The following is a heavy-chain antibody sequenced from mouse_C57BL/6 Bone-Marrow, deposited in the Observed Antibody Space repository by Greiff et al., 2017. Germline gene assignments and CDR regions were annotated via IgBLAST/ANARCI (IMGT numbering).Heavy chain of an antibody. CDR2: IWTGGGT. CDR3: ARKDYGSSYYWYFDV. J-gene: IGHJ1*03. CDR1: GFSLTSYA. D-gene: IGHD1-1*01. Sequence: QVQLKQSGPGLVAPSQSLSITCTVSGFSLTSYAISWVRQPPGKGLEWLGVIWTGGGTNYNSALNSRLSISKDNSKSQVCLKMNSLQTDDTARYYCARKDYGSSYYWYFDVWGTGTTVTVSS. V-gene: IGHV2-9-1*01.